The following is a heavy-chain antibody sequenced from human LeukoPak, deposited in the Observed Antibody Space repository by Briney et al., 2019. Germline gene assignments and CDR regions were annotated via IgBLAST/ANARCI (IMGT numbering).Heavy chain of an antibody. CDR1: GYTFTGYY. D-gene: IGHD6-13*01. Sequence: ASVKVSCEASGYTFTGYYMHWVRQAPGQGLEWMGWINPNSGGTNYAQKFQGRVTMTRDTSISTAYMELSRLRSDDTAVYYCARNLQLVTYYYYYGMDVWGQGTTVTVSS. CDR2: INPNSGGT. CDR3: ARNLQLVTYYYYYGMDV. V-gene: IGHV1-2*02. J-gene: IGHJ6*02.